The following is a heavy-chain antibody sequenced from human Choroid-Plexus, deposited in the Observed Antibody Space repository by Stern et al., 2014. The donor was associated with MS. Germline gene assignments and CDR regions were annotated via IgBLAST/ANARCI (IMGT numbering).Heavy chain of an antibody. CDR2: IYPRDSET. Sequence: EVQLVESGAEIKKPGESLKISCKGAGYSFTNYWIGWVRQMPGKGLEWMGIIYPRDSETTYSPSFQGQVTISADKSISTAYLQWNSLKTSDTAMYYCARLSITGGVHWFDPWGQGTLVTVSS. J-gene: IGHJ5*02. D-gene: IGHD5-12*01. CDR3: ARLSITGGVHWFDP. CDR1: GYSFTNYW. V-gene: IGHV5-51*03.